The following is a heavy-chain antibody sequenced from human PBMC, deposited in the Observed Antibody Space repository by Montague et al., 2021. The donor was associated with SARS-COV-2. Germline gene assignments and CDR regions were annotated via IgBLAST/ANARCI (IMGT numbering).Heavy chain of an antibody. CDR2: ISSSGGTI. D-gene: IGHD4-17*01. CDR3: ARGPPDYSDNGMDV. Sequence: SLRLSCAASGFISSYYEMNWVRQAPGKGLEWISYISSSGGTIYYADSVKGRFTFSRDNAKNSLYLQMNSLRAEDTALYYCARGPPDYSDNGMDVWGQGTTVTGS. V-gene: IGHV3-48*03. J-gene: IGHJ6*02. CDR1: GFISSYYE.